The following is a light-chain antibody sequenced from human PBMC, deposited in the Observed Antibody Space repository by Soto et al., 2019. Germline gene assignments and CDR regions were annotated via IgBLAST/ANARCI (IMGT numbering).Light chain of an antibody. V-gene: IGKV1-9*01. CDR2: AAS. CDR1: QDISSY. CDR3: QQLKSYPLS. J-gene: IGKJ4*01. Sequence: DLQLTQSPLFLSASVGDRVTITCRTSQDISSYLAWYQRKPGKAPKLLIYAASSLQSGVPSRFSGSGSGTEFTLTISSLQPEDFATYYCQQLKSYPLSFGGGTKVEI.